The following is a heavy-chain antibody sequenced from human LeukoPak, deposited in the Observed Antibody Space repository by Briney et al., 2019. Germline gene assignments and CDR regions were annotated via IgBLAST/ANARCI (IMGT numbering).Heavy chain of an antibody. CDR3: GGVDESSGYGHTED. Sequence: GGSLRISCVGSGSCYRSNWRNLIVQAPGKGLEWVANIKKDGSEKNYVDSVKGRFTISRDNAKNPLYLQMNSLRVEDTAVYYCGGVDESSGYGHTEDWGQGTLVSVST. V-gene: IGHV3-7*01. J-gene: IGHJ4*02. D-gene: IGHD3-22*01. CDR1: GSCYRSNW. CDR2: IKKDGSEK.